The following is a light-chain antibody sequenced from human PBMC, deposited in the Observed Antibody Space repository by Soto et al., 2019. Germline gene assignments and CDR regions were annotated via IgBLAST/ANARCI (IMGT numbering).Light chain of an antibody. V-gene: IGKV3-11*01. J-gene: IGKJ4*01. Sequence: EIVLTQSPATLSLSPGERATLSCRASQSVSSYLAWYHQKPGQAPRLLIYDTSTRATGIPARFSGSGSGTDFTLTISSIEPEDFAVYYCQQRSDWPPGLTFGGGTKVEFK. CDR3: QQRSDWPPGLT. CDR1: QSVSSY. CDR2: DTS.